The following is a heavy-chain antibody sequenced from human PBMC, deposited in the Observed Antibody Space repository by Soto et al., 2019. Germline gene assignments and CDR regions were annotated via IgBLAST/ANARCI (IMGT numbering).Heavy chain of an antibody. Sequence: QVQLVQSGADVKKPGASVKVSCKTSGYTFSGYFMHWLRQAPGQGLEWMGWMNPNSGGTDYAQNFQGRVSMTWDTSISTAYMELSMLRSDDTAIYDCARGYYSSSWRVFDYCGQGTLVTVSS. CDR2: MNPNSGGT. V-gene: IGHV1-2*02. J-gene: IGHJ4*02. D-gene: IGHD6-13*01. CDR1: GYTFSGYF. CDR3: ARGYYSSSWRVFDY.